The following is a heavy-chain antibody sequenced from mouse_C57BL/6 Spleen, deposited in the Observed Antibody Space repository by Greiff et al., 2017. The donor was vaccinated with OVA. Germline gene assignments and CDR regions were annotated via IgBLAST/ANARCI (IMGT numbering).Heavy chain of an antibody. J-gene: IGHJ4*01. CDR1: GFTFSSYA. Sequence: EVKVEESGEGLVKPGGSLKLSCAASGFTFSSYAMSWVRQTPEKRLEWVAYISSGGDYIYYADTVKGRFTISRDNARNTLYLQMSSLKSEDTAMYYCTRDRDYDYDALYAMDYWGQGTSVTVSS. V-gene: IGHV5-9-1*02. CDR2: ISSGGDYI. D-gene: IGHD2-4*01. CDR3: TRDRDYDYDALYAMDY.